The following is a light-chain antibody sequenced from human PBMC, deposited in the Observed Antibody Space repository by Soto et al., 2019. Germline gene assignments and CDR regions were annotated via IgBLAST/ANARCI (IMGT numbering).Light chain of an antibody. CDR3: QRYNSVPHT. CDR1: QGIGNF. Sequence: DIQMTQSPSSLTASVGDTVSIYCRASQGIGNFLAWYQQKPGKVPELLIYGASSLQSGVPLRFSGSGSGTDFNLTINSLEPEDVGTYYCQRYNSVPHTFGRGTKLGI. V-gene: IGKV1-27*01. CDR2: GAS. J-gene: IGKJ2*01.